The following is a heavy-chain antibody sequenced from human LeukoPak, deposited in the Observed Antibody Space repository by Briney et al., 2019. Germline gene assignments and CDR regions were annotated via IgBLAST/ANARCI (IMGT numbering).Heavy chain of an antibody. V-gene: IGHV3-23*01. CDR3: AKDQGTVAGTMDV. J-gene: IGHJ6*04. CDR1: RFAFSSYG. CDR2: ISGSGGST. Sequence: GGSLRLSCAASRFAFSSYGMSWVRQAPGKGLEWVSAISGSGGSTYYADSVKGRFTISRDNSKNTLYLQMNSLRAEDTAVYYCAKDQGTVAGTMDVWGKGTTVTVSS. D-gene: IGHD6-19*01.